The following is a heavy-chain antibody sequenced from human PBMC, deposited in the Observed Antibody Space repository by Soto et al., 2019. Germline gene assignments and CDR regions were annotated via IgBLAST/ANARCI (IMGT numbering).Heavy chain of an antibody. Sequence: QLQLQESGPGLVKPSETLSLTCTVSGVSISNSSYYWGWIRRPPGKGLEWIGTIYYSGITYYKPSLTSRVTSSVDTSKNQFSLKLTSVTAADTAVYYCARHGSNWGQGTLVTVSS. CDR2: IYYSGIT. CDR1: GVSISNSSYY. CDR3: ARHGSN. V-gene: IGHV4-39*01. J-gene: IGHJ4*02.